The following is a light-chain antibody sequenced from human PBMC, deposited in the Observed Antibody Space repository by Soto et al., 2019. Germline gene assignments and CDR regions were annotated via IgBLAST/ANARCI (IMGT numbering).Light chain of an antibody. J-gene: IGKJ1*01. V-gene: IGKV1-13*02. CDR3: QQYNSYSRT. CDR2: DAS. CDR1: QGIGNA. Sequence: AIRMTQSPSSLSASVGDRVTISCRASQGIGNALGWYQQKPGKAPKLLIYDASSLESGVPSRFSGSGSGTEFTLTISSLQPDDFATYYCQQYNSYSRTFGQGTKVDI.